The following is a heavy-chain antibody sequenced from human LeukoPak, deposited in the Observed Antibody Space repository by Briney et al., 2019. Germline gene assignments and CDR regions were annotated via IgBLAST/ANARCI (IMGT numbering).Heavy chain of an antibody. CDR3: ARDRSDYGDYVLLDY. Sequence: ASVKVSCKASGYTFTSYGISWVRQAPGQGLEWMGWINPNSGGTNYAQKFQGRVTMTTDTSTSTAYMELRSLRSDDTAVYYCARDRSDYGDYVLLDYWGQGTLVTVSS. V-gene: IGHV1-18*01. CDR1: GYTFTSYG. CDR2: INPNSGGT. J-gene: IGHJ4*02. D-gene: IGHD4-17*01.